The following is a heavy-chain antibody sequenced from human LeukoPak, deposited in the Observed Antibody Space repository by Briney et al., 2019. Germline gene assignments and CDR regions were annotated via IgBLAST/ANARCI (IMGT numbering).Heavy chain of an antibody. Sequence: PGGSLRLSCAAYAFIFSNAYMSWVRQAPGKGLEWVGRIKSKAHGGTTEYAAPVKGRFTISRDDSKNTLFLQMNSLQCEDAALYYCAAYSISYYYFVYWGQGTLVTVSS. D-gene: IGHD6-13*01. CDR3: AAYSISYYYFVY. CDR2: IKSKAHGGTT. CDR1: AFIFSNAY. J-gene: IGHJ4*02. V-gene: IGHV3-15*01.